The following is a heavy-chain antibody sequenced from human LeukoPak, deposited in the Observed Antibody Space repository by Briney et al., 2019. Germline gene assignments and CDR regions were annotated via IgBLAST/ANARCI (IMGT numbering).Heavy chain of an antibody. CDR1: GGTFSSYA. V-gene: IGHV1-69*06. D-gene: IGHD1-26*01. CDR2: IIPIFGTA. J-gene: IGHJ4*02. Sequence: ASVKVSCKASGGTFSSYAISWVRQAPGQGLEWMGGIIPIFGTANYAQKFQGRVTITADKSTSTAYMELSSLRSEDTAAYYCARDHRVGADTLDYWGQGTLVTVSS. CDR3: ARDHRVGADTLDY.